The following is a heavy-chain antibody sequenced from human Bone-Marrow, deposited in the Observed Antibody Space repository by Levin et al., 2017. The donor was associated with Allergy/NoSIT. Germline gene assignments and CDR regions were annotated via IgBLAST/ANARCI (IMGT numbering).Heavy chain of an antibody. CDR3: ARIHKRVGAKFAYYFDY. Sequence: SETLSLTCAVYGGSFSGYYWSWIRQPPGKGLEWIGEINHSGSTNYNPSLKSRVTISVDTSKNQFSLKLSSVTAADTAVYYCARIHKRVGAKFAYYFDYWGQGTLVTVSS. J-gene: IGHJ4*02. CDR2: INHSGST. CDR1: GGSFSGYY. D-gene: IGHD1-26*01. V-gene: IGHV4-34*01.